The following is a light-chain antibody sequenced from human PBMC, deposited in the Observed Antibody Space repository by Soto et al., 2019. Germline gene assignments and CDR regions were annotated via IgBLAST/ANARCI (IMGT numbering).Light chain of an antibody. J-gene: IGLJ1*01. CDR3: SSYTTSSTLGV. Sequence: ECRSRWSSYHKTHTGTTSEGGGYNYVSWYQQHPGKAPKLLIYDVSNRPSGVSNRFSGSKSGNTASLTISGLQAEDEADYYCSSYTTSSTLGVFGTGTKVTVL. V-gene: IGLV2-14*04. CDR2: DVS. CDR1: TSEGGGYNY.